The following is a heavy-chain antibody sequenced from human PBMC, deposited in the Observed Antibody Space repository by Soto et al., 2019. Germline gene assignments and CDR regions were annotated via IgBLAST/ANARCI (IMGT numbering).Heavy chain of an antibody. D-gene: IGHD6-13*01. CDR3: ARQNQAAGHYYYGMDV. V-gene: IGHV5-51*01. CDR1: GYSFTSYW. J-gene: IGHJ6*02. Sequence: GESLKISCKGSGYSFTSYWIGWVRQMPGKGLEWMGIIYPGDSDTRYSSSFQGQVTISADKSISTTYLQWSSLKASDTAMYYCARQNQAAGHYYYGMDVWGQGTTVTVSS. CDR2: IYPGDSDT.